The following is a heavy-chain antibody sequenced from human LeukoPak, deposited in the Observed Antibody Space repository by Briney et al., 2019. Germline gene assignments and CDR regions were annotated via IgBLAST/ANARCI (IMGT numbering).Heavy chain of an antibody. CDR1: GGSIIGYY. V-gene: IGHV4-59*07. J-gene: IGHJ4*02. CDR2: IYYSGST. Sequence: SDPLSLTCTVYGGSIIGYYWSWIRQPPGKGLDWIGYIYYSGSTNYNPSLKSRVTISVDTSKNQLSLRLTSMTAADTAVYYCARVDYTTSSPYLLPDSWGQGTLVTVSS. D-gene: IGHD6-6*01. CDR3: ARVDYTTSSPYLLPDS.